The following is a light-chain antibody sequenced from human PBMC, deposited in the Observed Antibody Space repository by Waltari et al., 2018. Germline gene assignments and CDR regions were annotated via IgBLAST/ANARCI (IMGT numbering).Light chain of an antibody. Sequence: FTQAPDTLSLSLGERATLSCRPSQRVSRSRVAWYQHKPGQAPRLLMYAASPRATGIPDRFSGSGSGTDFSRSDSRVEPEDFAVYYCQQYSSSVMYTFGQGTKLEIK. CDR3: QQYSSSVMYT. V-gene: IGKV3-20*01. CDR1: QRVSRSR. J-gene: IGKJ2*01. CDR2: AAS.